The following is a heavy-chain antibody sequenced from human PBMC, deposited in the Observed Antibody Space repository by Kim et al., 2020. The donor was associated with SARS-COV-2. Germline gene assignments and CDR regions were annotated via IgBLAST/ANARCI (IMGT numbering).Heavy chain of an antibody. CDR2: ISWNSGSI. CDR3: AKDISSGNSGGLFDY. J-gene: IGHJ4*02. D-gene: IGHD3-3*01. V-gene: IGHV3-9*01. Sequence: GGSLRLSCAASGFTFDDYAMHWVRQAPGKGLEWVSGISWNSGSIGYADSVKGRFTISRDNAKNSLYLQMNSLRAEDTALYYCAKDISSGNSGGLFDYWGQGTLVTVSS. CDR1: GFTFDDYA.